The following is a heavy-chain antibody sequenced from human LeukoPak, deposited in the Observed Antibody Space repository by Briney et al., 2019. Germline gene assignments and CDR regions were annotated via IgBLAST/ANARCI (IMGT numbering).Heavy chain of an antibody. CDR3: ARVLRYCSGGNCYSGGLGYMDV. J-gene: IGHJ6*03. D-gene: IGHD2-15*01. Sequence: SETLSLTCTVSGGSISSSSYYWGWIRQPPGKGLEWIGEISHSGSTNYNPSLKSRVTISVDTSKNQFSLKLSSVTAADTAVYYCARVLRYCSGGNCYSGGLGYMDVWGKGTTVTISS. V-gene: IGHV4-39*07. CDR1: GGSISSSSYY. CDR2: ISHSGST.